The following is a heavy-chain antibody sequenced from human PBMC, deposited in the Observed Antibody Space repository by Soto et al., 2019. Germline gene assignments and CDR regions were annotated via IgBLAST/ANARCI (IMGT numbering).Heavy chain of an antibody. Sequence: TLSLTCAVSGGSISSGGSSWSWIRQPPGKGLEWIGYIYDSGSTYYNPSLKSRVTISVDRSKNQLSLNLSSVTAADTAGHYGARGGFLRAVTNHWFHPWGQGTLVTVSA. CDR1: GGSISSGGSS. CDR3: ARGGFLRAVTNHWFHP. J-gene: IGHJ5*02. D-gene: IGHD3-3*01. V-gene: IGHV4-30-2*01. CDR2: IYDSGST.